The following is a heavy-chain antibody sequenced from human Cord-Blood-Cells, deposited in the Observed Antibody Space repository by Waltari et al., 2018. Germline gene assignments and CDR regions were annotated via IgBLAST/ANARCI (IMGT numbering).Heavy chain of an antibody. Sequence: EVQLVESGGGLVQPGGSVRLPCAASGFTFSTDWMPWVRQAPGKGLVWVSRINSDGSSTSYADSVKGRFTISRDNAKNTLYLQMNSLRAEDTAVYYCARGSNRWELDAFDIWGQGQWSPSLQ. CDR3: ARGSNRWELDAFDI. V-gene: IGHV3-74*01. CDR2: INSDGSST. D-gene: IGHD1-26*01. J-gene: IGHJ3*02. CDR1: GFTFSTDW.